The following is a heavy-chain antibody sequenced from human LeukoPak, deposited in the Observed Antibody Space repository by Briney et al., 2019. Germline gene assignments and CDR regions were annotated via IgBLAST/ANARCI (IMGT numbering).Heavy chain of an antibody. CDR3: ARGIRFDP. CDR1: GVSLSGYY. CDR2: INHSGST. V-gene: IGHV4-34*01. Sequence: SETLSLTCAVSGVSLSGYYWSWIRQPPGEGLEWLGEINHSGSTNYNPSLKSRVTISVDTSKNQFSLKLSSVTAADTAVYYCARGIRFDPWGQGTLVTVPS. J-gene: IGHJ5*02.